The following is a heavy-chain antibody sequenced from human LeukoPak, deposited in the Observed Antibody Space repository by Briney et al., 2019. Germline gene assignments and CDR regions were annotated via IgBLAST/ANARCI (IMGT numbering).Heavy chain of an antibody. CDR2: ISGSGGST. CDR3: ARHRSSWLIDY. D-gene: IGHD6-6*01. J-gene: IGHJ4*02. Sequence: GGSLRLSCAASGFTFNSYAMSWVRQAPGKGLERVSAISGSGGSTYYADSVKGRFTISRDNSKNTLYLQMNSLRAEDTAVYYCARHRSSWLIDYWGQGTLVTVSS. CDR1: GFTFNSYA. V-gene: IGHV3-23*01.